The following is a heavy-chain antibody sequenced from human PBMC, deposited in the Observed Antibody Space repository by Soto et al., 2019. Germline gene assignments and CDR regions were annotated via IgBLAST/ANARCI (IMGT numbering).Heavy chain of an antibody. CDR1: SQSFSGHS. Sequence: QVQLQQWGAGLVKPSETLSLSCAVYSQSFSGHSWSWIRQPPGKGLEWIGEINDSGSTYYNPSLKSRVTISTDTSKNQFSLKLSSVSAADTAAYFCARGSGIVALPGELEDVKYDYWGQGTLVNVSS. V-gene: IGHV4-34*01. CDR2: INDSGST. J-gene: IGHJ4*02. CDR3: ARGSGIVALPGELEDVKYDY. D-gene: IGHD1-1*01.